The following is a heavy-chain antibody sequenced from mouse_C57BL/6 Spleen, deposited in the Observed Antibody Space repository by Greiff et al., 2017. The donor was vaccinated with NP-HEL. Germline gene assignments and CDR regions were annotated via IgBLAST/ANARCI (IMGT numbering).Heavy chain of an antibody. D-gene: IGHD1-1*01. J-gene: IGHJ1*03. CDR3: ARWANYYGSSDWYFDV. CDR1: GYTFTNYW. V-gene: IGHV1-63*01. CDR2: IYPGGGYT. Sequence: QVQLQQSGAELVRPGTSVKMSCKASGYTFTNYWIGWAKQRPGHGLEWIGDIYPGGGYTNYHEKFKGKATLTADKSSSTAYMQFSSLTSEDSAIYYCARWANYYGSSDWYFDVWGTRTTVTVSS.